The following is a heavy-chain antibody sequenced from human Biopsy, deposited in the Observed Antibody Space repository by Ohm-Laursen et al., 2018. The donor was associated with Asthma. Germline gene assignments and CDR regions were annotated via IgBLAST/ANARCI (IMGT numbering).Heavy chain of an antibody. D-gene: IGHD3-16*01. CDR3: ARTVDYTQKYGIDV. J-gene: IGHJ6*02. CDR2: ISVYNGNT. V-gene: IGHV1-18*01. CDR1: GYTFNSAG. Sequence: SVKVSCKTSGYTFNSAGITWVRQAPGQGLEWMGWISVYNGNTKVAQKLQDRVTMITDTSTSTAYMELRSLRSDDTAVYFCARTVDYTQKYGIDVWGQGTTVPVS.